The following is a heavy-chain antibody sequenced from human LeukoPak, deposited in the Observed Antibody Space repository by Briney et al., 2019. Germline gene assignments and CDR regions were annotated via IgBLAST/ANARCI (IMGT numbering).Heavy chain of an antibody. J-gene: IGHJ1*01. CDR1: GFTVTTNY. CDR3: ATDGPGRHFQH. CDR2: IYSGGDT. V-gene: IGHV3-53*01. Sequence: GGSLRLSCAASGFTVTTNYVSWVRQAPGKGLQWVSVIYSGGDTHDADSVKGRFTISRDNSMNTVYLLMNRVRAEDTAVYYCATDGPGRHFQHWGQGTLVTVSS. D-gene: IGHD1-14*01.